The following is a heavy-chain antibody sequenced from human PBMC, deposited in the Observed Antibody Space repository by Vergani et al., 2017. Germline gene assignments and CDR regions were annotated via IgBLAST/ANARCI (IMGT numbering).Heavy chain of an antibody. Sequence: QVQLQQWGAGLSKPSETLSLTCAVYGGSFSGYYWSWIRQPPGKGLEWIGEINHSGNTNYNPSLKSRVTISVDTSKNQFSLKLSSVTAADTAVYYCARRYSSGCLGYWGQGTLVTVSS. V-gene: IGHV4-34*01. J-gene: IGHJ4*02. D-gene: IGHD6-19*01. CDR1: GGSFSGYY. CDR2: INHSGNT. CDR3: ARRYSSGCLGY.